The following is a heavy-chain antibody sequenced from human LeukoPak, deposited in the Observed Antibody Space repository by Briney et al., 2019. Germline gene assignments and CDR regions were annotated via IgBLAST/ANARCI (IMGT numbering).Heavy chain of an antibody. Sequence: GGSLRLSCAVSGVTLSNYGMSWVRQAPGKGLEWVAGISDSGGRTKYADSVKGRFTISRDNAKNTLYLQMNSLRAEDTAVYFCAKRGVVIRVILVGFHKEAYYFDSWGQGALVTVSS. CDR2: ISDSGGRT. J-gene: IGHJ4*02. CDR1: GVTLSNYG. D-gene: IGHD3-22*01. CDR3: AKRGVVIRVILVGFHKEAYYFDS. V-gene: IGHV3-23*01.